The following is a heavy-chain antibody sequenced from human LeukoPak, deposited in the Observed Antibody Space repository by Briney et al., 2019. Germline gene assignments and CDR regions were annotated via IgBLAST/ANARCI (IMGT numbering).Heavy chain of an antibody. Sequence: SETLSLTCAVYGGSFSGYYWSWIRQPPGKGLEWIGEINHSGSTNCNPSLKSRVTISVDTSKNQFSLKLSSVTAADTAVYYCARESGSGWSPKYYGMDVWGQGTTVTVSS. V-gene: IGHV4-34*01. D-gene: IGHD6-19*01. CDR3: ARESGSGWSPKYYGMDV. CDR1: GGSFSGYY. J-gene: IGHJ6*02. CDR2: INHSGST.